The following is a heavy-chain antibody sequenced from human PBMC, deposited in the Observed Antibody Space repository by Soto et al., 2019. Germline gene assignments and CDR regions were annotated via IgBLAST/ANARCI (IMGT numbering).Heavy chain of an antibody. CDR3: ARMRFGSGDP. CDR2: IDHSGST. CDR1: GGSFSGYY. V-gene: IGHV4-34*01. D-gene: IGHD3-10*01. Sequence: QVQLQQWGAGLLTPSETLSLTCAVYGGSFSGYYWSWIRQPPGKGLEWIGEIDHSGSTNYDPSLKSRVTISVDTSKNQLSLKLSSVTAADTAVYYCARMRFGSGDPWGQGTLVTVST. J-gene: IGHJ5*02.